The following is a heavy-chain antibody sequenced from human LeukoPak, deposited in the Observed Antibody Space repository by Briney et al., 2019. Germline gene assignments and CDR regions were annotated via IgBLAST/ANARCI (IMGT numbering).Heavy chain of an antibody. CDR1: GFTFSTYS. CDR3: ASGRRLGPSDFDY. J-gene: IGHJ4*02. V-gene: IGHV3-48*04. D-gene: IGHD6-6*01. Sequence: GGSLRLSCAASGFTFSTYSMNCVRPAPGRGLEWVSYISSSSNTVYYADSVKGRFTISRDNAKNSLYLQMSSLRAEDTAVYYCASGRRLGPSDFDYWGQGTLVTVSS. CDR2: ISSSSNTV.